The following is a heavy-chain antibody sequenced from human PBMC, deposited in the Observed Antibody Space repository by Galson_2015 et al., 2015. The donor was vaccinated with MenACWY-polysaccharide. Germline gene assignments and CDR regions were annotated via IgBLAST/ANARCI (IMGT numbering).Heavy chain of an antibody. Sequence: SLRLSCAASGFSFSSYGMHWVRQAPGKGLEWVAVIAYDGSNKYYADSVKGRFTISRDNSKNTLYLQMNSLRAEDTAVYYCAKDLTRYWSGGSCDNLDYWGQGTLVTVSS. CDR3: AKDLTRYWSGGSCDNLDY. J-gene: IGHJ4*02. D-gene: IGHD2-15*01. V-gene: IGHV3-30*18. CDR2: IAYDGSNK. CDR1: GFSFSSYG.